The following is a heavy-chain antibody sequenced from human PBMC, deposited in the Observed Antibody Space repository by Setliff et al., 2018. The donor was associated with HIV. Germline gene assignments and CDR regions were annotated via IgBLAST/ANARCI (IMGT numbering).Heavy chain of an antibody. CDR3: NRVVLSLTNLDPVDTGTYFCAHGRIAAADPGYFDL. Sequence: SETLSLTCTVSGGSISSSSYYWGWIRQPPGKGLEWIGSICYSGSTCYNPSLRSRLTISVDTSKNQFYNPFLKNRLTITKDTSKNRVVLSLTNLDPVDTGTYFCAHGRIAAADPGYFDLWGRGTLVTVSS. V-gene: IGHV4-39*01. CDR2: ICYSGST. D-gene: IGHD5-18*01. CDR1: GGSISSSSYY. J-gene: IGHJ2*01.